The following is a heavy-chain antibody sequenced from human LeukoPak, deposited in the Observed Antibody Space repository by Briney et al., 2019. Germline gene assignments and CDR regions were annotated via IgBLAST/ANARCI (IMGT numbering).Heavy chain of an antibody. Sequence: GGTLRLSCAASGFTFSSYGMSWVRQAPGKGLEWVSAISGSGGSTYYADSVKGRFTISRDNSKNTLYLQMNSLRAEDTAVYYCAKDLRITITVVVKAPTEFDYWGQGTLVTVSS. J-gene: IGHJ4*02. CDR2: ISGSGGST. V-gene: IGHV3-23*01. D-gene: IGHD3-22*01. CDR3: AKDLRITITVVVKAPTEFDY. CDR1: GFTFSSYG.